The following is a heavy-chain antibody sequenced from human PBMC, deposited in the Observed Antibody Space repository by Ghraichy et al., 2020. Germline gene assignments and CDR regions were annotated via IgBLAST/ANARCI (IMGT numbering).Heavy chain of an antibody. V-gene: IGHV3-49*03. CDR3: ARSPNDIVPTD. CDR2: IRSKTYGGTT. J-gene: IGHJ4*02. Sequence: GGSLRLSCTASGFSFGDYAMSWFRQAPGKGLEWVGFIRSKTYGGTTEYAASVKGRFTISRDDSKSIAYLQMNSLKTEDTAVYYCARSPNDIVPTDWGQGTLVTVSS. CDR1: GFSFGDYA. D-gene: IGHD5-12*01.